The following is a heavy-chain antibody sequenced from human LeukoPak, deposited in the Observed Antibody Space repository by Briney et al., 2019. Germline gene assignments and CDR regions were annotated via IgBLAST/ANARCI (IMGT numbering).Heavy chain of an antibody. CDR3: ARAPLVRGLIPPFDY. CDR1: GFTFSSYS. V-gene: IGHV3-48*02. J-gene: IGHJ4*02. D-gene: IGHD3-10*01. Sequence: GGSLRLSCAASGFTFSSYSMNWVRQAPGKGLEWVSFIISDSSAIYYADSVKGRFTISRDNAENSLYLQMNSLRDEDTAVYYCARAPLVRGLIPPFDYWGQGTLVSVSS. CDR2: IISDSSAI.